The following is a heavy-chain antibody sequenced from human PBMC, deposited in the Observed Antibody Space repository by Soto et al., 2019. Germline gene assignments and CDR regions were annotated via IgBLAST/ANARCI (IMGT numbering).Heavy chain of an antibody. V-gene: IGHV2-5*01. CDR2: THWNDDN. J-gene: IGHJ4*02. D-gene: IGHD2-8*01. Sequence: QITLRESGPTLVKPTQTLTLTCTFSGFSLTTSGVGVAWIRQPPGKALEWLAVTHWNDDNHYSPSLKSRLTIPKDTSKNQVVLTMTTMDPVDTATYYCAHRRVGNGLDYWGQGTLVTVSS. CDR3: AHRRVGNGLDY. CDR1: GFSLTTSGVG.